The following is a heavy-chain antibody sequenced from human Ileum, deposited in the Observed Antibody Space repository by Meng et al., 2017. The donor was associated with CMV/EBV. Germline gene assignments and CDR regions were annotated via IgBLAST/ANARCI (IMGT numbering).Heavy chain of an antibody. J-gene: IGHJ4*02. Sequence: VYGKASGDTFRSYAIRWVRQAPGQGLEWMGGIIPIFGTANYAQKFQGRVTITTDESTSTAYMELSSLRSEDTAVYYCARDLGSGSDYWGQGTLVTVSS. V-gene: IGHV1-69*05. D-gene: IGHD3-10*01. CDR2: IIPIFGTA. CDR1: GDTFRSYA. CDR3: ARDLGSGSDY.